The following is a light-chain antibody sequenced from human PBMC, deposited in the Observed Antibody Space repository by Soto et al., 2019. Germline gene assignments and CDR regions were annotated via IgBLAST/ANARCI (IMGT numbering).Light chain of an antibody. V-gene: IGKV3-15*01. CDR2: DAS. Sequence: EIVLTQSPATLSLSPGERATLSCKASQSISNYLAWYQQKPGQAPRLLIYDASTRATGIPARFSGSGSGTEFTLTISSLQSEDFAVYFCQQFNNWPQTLGQGTNVDIK. J-gene: IGKJ1*01. CDR1: QSISNY. CDR3: QQFNNWPQT.